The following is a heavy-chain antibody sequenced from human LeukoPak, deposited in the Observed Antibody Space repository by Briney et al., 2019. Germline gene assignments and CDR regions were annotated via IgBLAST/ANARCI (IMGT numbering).Heavy chain of an antibody. J-gene: IGHJ4*02. V-gene: IGHV3-33*01. CDR3: ARGRSITMILGEKDY. Sequence: PGGSLRLSCAASGFTFSSYGMHWVRQAPGKGLEWVAVIWYDGSNNYYADSVKGRFTISRDNSKNTLYLQMNSLRAEDTAVYYCARGRSITMILGEKDYWGQGTLVTVSS. D-gene: IGHD3-22*01. CDR2: IWYDGSNN. CDR1: GFTFSSYG.